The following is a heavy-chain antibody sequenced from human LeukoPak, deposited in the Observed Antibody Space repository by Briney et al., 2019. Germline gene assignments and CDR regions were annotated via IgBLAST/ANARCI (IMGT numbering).Heavy chain of an antibody. CDR1: AFTFSSYT. J-gene: IGHJ6*03. CDR3: AKDSSSWTTVKYYYYMDV. D-gene: IGHD6-13*01. CDR2: ISSSGSYI. Sequence: GGSLRLSCAASAFTFSSYTMNWVRQAPGKGLEWVSSISSSGSYIYYADSVKGRFTISRDNSKNTLYLQMNSLRAEDTAVYYCAKDSSSWTTVKYYYYMDVWGKGTTVTISS. V-gene: IGHV3-21*01.